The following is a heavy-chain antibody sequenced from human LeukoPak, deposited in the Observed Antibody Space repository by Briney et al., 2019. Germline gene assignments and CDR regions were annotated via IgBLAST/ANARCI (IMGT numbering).Heavy chain of an antibody. CDR2: IKHNGGEK. J-gene: IGHJ4*02. Sequence: PGGSLRLSCVASGFTFTDYFMSWVRQAPGKGLEWVASIKHNGGEKYYVDSVKGRFTISRDNAKNSLYLEMSSLRVEDTAVYYCARDRGWRTSGYYLYYFDYWGQGTLVTFAS. V-gene: IGHV3-7*01. CDR3: ARDRGWRTSGYYLYYFDY. D-gene: IGHD3-22*01. CDR1: GFTFTDYF.